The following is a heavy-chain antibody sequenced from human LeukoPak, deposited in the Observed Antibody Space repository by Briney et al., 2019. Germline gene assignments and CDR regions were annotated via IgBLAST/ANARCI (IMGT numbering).Heavy chain of an antibody. CDR1: GYTLTELS. J-gene: IGHJ4*02. Sequence: ASVKVSCKVSGYTLTELSMHWVRQAPGKGLGWMGGFDPEDGETIYAQKFQGRVTMTEDTSTDTAYMELGSLRSEDTAVYYCAIADSNSGSYDYWGQGTLVTVSS. V-gene: IGHV1-24*01. D-gene: IGHD3-10*01. CDR2: FDPEDGET. CDR3: AIADSNSGSYDY.